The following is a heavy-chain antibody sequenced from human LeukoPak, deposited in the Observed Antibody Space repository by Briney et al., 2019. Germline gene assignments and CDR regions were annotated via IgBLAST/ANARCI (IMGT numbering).Heavy chain of an antibody. V-gene: IGHV3-30*18. CDR2: ISYDETNK. J-gene: IGHJ4*02. D-gene: IGHD6-19*01. Sequence: SGGSLRLSCVASGFTFSNYGMHWVRQAPGKGLEWVAVISYDETNKYYTESVKGRFTISRDQSKNTLYLQMNNLRVEDTAVYYCTQDVSNGYRSVNFDYWGQGILVTVSS. CDR3: TQDVSNGYRSVNFDY. CDR1: GFTFSNYG.